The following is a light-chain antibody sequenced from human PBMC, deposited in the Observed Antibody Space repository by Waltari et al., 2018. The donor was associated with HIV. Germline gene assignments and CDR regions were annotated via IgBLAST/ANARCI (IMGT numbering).Light chain of an antibody. CDR3: SSYTRSSTLGV. CDR1: SSDARGYNP. Sequence: QSALTQPASVSGSPGQSITISCTGTSSDARGYNPFSLYQQHPGTAPKLMLFGVSNRPSGVSNRFSGSKSGNTASLTISGLQAEDEADYYCSSYTRSSTLGVFGTGTKVTVL. V-gene: IGLV2-14*03. J-gene: IGLJ1*01. CDR2: GVS.